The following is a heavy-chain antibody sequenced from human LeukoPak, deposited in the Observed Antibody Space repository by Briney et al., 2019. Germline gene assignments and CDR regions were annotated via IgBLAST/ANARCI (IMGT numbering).Heavy chain of an antibody. CDR2: VSGSGDST. J-gene: IGHJ1*01. CDR3: AKGDDIAAAGTLHFDH. CDR1: GFSFTTYA. Sequence: RGSLRLSCAAPGFSFTTYAMRWVRQTPGEWLGWVSAVSGSGDSTYYADSVKGRFTISRDNSKNTLYLHMNSLRAEDTAIYYCAKGDDIAAAGTLHFDHWGQGTLVTVSS. V-gene: IGHV3-23*01. D-gene: IGHD6-13*01.